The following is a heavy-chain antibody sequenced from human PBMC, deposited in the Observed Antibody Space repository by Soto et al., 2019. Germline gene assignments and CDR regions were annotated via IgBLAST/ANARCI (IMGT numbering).Heavy chain of an antibody. V-gene: IGHV3-23*01. Sequence: TGGSLRLSCAASGFTFSSYAMSWVRQAPGKGLEWVSAISGSGGSTYYADSVKGRFTISRDNSKNTLYLQMNSLRAEDTAVYYCASGHPPPPGEPTTEPFDYWGKGPLVPVSS. CDR2: ISGSGGST. CDR3: ASGHPPPPGEPTTEPFDY. J-gene: IGHJ4*02. CDR1: GFTFSSYA. D-gene: IGHD1-26*01.